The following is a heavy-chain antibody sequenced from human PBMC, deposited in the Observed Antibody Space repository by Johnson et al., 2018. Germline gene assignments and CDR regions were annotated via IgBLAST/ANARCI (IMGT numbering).Heavy chain of an antibody. CDR3: ARAYDSSGYFSAFDI. CDR2: MNPNSGNT. D-gene: IGHD3-22*01. J-gene: IGHJ3*02. CDR1: GYTFTSYD. Sequence: QVQLVESGAEVKKPGASVKVSCKASGYTFTSYDINWVRQATGQGLEWMGWMNPNSGNTGYAQKFQGRVPITGDKSTSTAYMELSSLRHEDTAVYYCARAYDSSGYFSAFDIWGQGTMVTVSS. V-gene: IGHV1-8*01.